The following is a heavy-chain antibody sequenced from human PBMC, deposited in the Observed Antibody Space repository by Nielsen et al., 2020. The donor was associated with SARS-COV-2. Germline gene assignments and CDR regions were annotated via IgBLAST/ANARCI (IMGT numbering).Heavy chain of an antibody. V-gene: IGHV4-59*08. CDR2: IYYSGST. D-gene: IGHD3-3*01. CDR3: ARDNYDFWSGYKGVYYCYYMDV. Sequence: SETLSLTCTVSGGSISSYYWSWIRQPPGKGLEWIGYIYYSGSTNYNPSLKSRVTISVDTSKNQFSLKLSSVTAADTAVYYCARDNYDFWSGYKGVYYCYYMDVWGKGTTVTVSS. J-gene: IGHJ6*03. CDR1: GGSISSYY.